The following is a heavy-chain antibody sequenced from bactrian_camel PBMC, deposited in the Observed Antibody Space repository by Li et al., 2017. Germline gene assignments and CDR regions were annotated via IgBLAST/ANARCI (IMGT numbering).Heavy chain of an antibody. CDR3: AADQGDCSGGYCNPPIRYEYNY. J-gene: IGHJ4*01. D-gene: IGHD2*01. CDR1: GFTFTNYW. CDR2: SSSGALSL. V-gene: IGHV3S1*01. Sequence: QVQLVESGGGLVQPGGSLRLSCAASGFTFTNYWMHWVRQGPGKGLEWVSSSSSGALSLVYADSVKGRFTVSRDNAKNTLYLQMNSLKAEDTAVYFCAADQGDCSGGYCNPPIRYEYNYWGQGTQVTVS.